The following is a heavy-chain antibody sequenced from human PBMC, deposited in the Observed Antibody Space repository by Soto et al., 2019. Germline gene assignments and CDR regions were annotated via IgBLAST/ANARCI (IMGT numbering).Heavy chain of an antibody. Sequence: QVQLVESGGGVVQPGRSLRLSCAASGFTFSSYAMHWVRQAPGKGLEWVAVISYDGSNKYYADSVKGRFTISRDNSKNTLYLQMNSLRAEDTAVYYCATPHKSSGWYYFDYWGQGTLVTVSS. D-gene: IGHD6-19*01. J-gene: IGHJ4*02. CDR1: GFTFSSYA. CDR3: ATPHKSSGWYYFDY. CDR2: ISYDGSNK. V-gene: IGHV3-30-3*01.